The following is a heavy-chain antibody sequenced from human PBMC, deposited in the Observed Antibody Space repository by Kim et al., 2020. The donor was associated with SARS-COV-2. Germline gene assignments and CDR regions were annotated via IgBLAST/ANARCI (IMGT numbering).Heavy chain of an antibody. D-gene: IGHD1-26*01. J-gene: IGHJ6*01. CDR3: AREVGDSWQTSSYFYGL. CDR2: ISYDGSNR. Sequence: GGSLRLSCATSGFNFTTYGFHWVRQAPNKGLEWVAVISYDGSNRFYAPSVKGRLTISRDNSKSTVHLQLDRVRVEDTAVYYCAREVGDSWQTSSYFYGL. CDR1: GFNFTTYG. V-gene: IGHV3-30-3*01.